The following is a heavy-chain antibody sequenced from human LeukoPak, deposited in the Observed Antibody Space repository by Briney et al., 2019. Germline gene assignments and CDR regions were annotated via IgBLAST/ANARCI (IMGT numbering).Heavy chain of an antibody. J-gene: IGHJ4*02. D-gene: IGHD6-13*01. Sequence: PGGSLRLSCAASGFTFSSYNMNWVRQAPGKGLEWVAVISYGGSNKYYADSVKGRFTISRDNSKNTLYLKMNSLRAEDTAVYYCAKDTVSFYIAAAGNGFDYWGQGTLVTVSS. V-gene: IGHV3-30*18. CDR3: AKDTVSFYIAAAGNGFDY. CDR1: GFTFSSYN. CDR2: ISYGGSNK.